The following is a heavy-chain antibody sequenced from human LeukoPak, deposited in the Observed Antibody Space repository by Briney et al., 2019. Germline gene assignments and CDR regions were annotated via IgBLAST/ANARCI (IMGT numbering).Heavy chain of an antibody. CDR2: IYYSGST. Sequence: SETLSLTCTVAGGSISSYYWSWIRQPPGKWLEWIGYIYYSGSTNFNPSFTISVTISVDTSKNPFSLQLSSVTAAATAVYYCARVLNRLAYCGGDCYGLDDFDIWGQGTMVTVSS. J-gene: IGHJ3*02. D-gene: IGHD2-21*02. V-gene: IGHV4-59*01. CDR3: ARVLNRLAYCGGDCYGLDDFDI. CDR1: GGSISSYY.